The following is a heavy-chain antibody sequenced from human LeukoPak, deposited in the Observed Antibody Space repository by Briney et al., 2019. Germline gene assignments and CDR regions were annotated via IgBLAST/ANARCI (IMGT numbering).Heavy chain of an antibody. CDR3: ARESSGYFY. D-gene: IGHD3-22*01. Sequence: GGPQRLSCVASGFTFSTYSMNWVRQAPGKGLEWVSSISSGSSFIYYADSVKGRFTISRDNAKNSLFLQMNSLRAEDTAVYYCARESSGYFYWGQGTLVTVSS. CDR2: ISSGSSFI. CDR1: GFTFSTYS. V-gene: IGHV3-21*01. J-gene: IGHJ4*02.